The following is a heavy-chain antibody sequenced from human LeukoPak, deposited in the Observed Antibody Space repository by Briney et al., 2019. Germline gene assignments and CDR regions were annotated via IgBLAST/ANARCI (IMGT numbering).Heavy chain of an antibody. CDR1: GLTFSRYA. J-gene: IGHJ4*02. CDR2: ISESGSGT. CDR3: AKDIAQGYTFGSIEQDY. V-gene: IGHV3-23*01. Sequence: GGSLRLSCAVSGLTFSRYAMSWVRQAPGKGLEWVSAISESGSGTYYADSVKGRFTISRDNSKDTLSLQMNSLRAENTAVYYCAKDIAQGYTFGSIEQDYWGQGTLVTVSS. D-gene: IGHD5-18*01.